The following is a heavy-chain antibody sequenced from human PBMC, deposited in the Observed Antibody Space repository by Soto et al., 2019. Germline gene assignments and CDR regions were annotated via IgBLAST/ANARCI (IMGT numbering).Heavy chain of an antibody. V-gene: IGHV1-8*01. CDR3: ATQLANDAFXI. D-gene: IGHD6-13*01. CDR1: GYTFTIYY. Sequence: ASVKVSCKASGYTFTIYYINWVRQATGQGLEWMGWMNPNSGNTGYAQKFQGRVTMTRNTSISTAYMELSSLRSEDTAVYYCATQLANDAFXIWGQGTMVXVSS. J-gene: IGHJ3*02. CDR2: MNPNSGNT.